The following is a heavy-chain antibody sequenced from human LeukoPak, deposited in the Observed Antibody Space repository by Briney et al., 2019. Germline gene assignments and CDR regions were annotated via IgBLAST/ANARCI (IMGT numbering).Heavy chain of an antibody. J-gene: IGHJ6*02. CDR3: ARARPYYYYGMDV. CDR1: RFTFSSYE. V-gene: IGHV3-48*03. Sequence: GGSLRLSCAASRFTFSSYEMNWVRQAPGKGLDWVSYISSSGSTIYYADSVKGRFTISRDNAKNSLYLQMNSLRAEDTAVYYCARARPYYYYGMDVWGQGTTVTVSS. CDR2: ISSSGSTI.